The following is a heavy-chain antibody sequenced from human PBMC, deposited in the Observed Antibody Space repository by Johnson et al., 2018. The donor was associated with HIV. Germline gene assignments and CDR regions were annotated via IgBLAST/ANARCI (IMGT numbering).Heavy chain of an antibody. CDR1: GFTFSSYA. J-gene: IGHJ3*01. V-gene: IGHV3-48*01. D-gene: IGHD2-2*01. CDR2: ISSSGSTK. Sequence: VQLVESGGGVVQPGRSLRLSCAASGFTFSSYAMHWVRQAPGKGLEWVSYISSSGSTKYYADSVKGRFTISRDNSKNTLYLQMNSLRAEDTAVYYCAREGVGYCSSTSCPYDALDLWGQGTMVTVSS. CDR3: AREGVGYCSSTSCPYDALDL.